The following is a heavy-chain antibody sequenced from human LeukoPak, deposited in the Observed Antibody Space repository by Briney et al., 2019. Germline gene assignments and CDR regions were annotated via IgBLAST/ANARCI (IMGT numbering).Heavy chain of an antibody. CDR3: ARDLTRFDP. D-gene: IGHD4/OR15-4a*01. Sequence: SETLSLTCTVSGGSISGSSYYWGWIRQPPGKDLEWIGSIYYSGHTYNNPSLKSRVTISVDTSKNQFSLKLSSVTAADTAVYYCARDLTRFDPWGQGTLVTVSS. CDR2: IYYSGHT. CDR1: GGSISGSSYY. V-gene: IGHV4-39*07. J-gene: IGHJ5*02.